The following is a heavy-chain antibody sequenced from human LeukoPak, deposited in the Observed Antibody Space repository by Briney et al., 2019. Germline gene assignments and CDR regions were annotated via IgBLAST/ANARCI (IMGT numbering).Heavy chain of an antibody. Sequence: GGSLRLSCAASGFTFSSYGMHWVRQAPGKGLEWVAFIRYDGSNKYYADSLKGRFTISRDNSKNTLYLQMNSLRTEDTAVYYCAKDPPGHSEFDYWGQGTLVTVSS. J-gene: IGHJ4*02. V-gene: IGHV3-30*02. CDR3: AKDPPGHSEFDY. CDR2: IRYDGSNK. D-gene: IGHD4-23*01. CDR1: GFTFSSYG.